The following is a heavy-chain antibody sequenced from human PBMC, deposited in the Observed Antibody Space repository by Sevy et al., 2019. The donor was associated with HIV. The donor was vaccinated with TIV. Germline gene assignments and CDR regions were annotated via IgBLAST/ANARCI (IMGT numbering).Heavy chain of an antibody. Sequence: GGSLRLSCAASGFTFSSYSMNWVRQAPGKGLEWVSSISSSSSYIYYADSVKGRFTISRDNAKNSLYLQMNSLRAEETAVYYCARDGASIVVVVAADSPYYYGMDVWGQGTTVTVSS. J-gene: IGHJ6*02. V-gene: IGHV3-21*01. CDR2: ISSSSSYI. CDR1: GFTFSSYS. D-gene: IGHD2-15*01. CDR3: ARDGASIVVVVAADSPYYYGMDV.